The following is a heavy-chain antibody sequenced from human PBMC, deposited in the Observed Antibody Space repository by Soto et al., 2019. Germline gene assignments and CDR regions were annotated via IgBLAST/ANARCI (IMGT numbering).Heavy chain of an antibody. CDR1: GGSISSGGYY. J-gene: IGHJ5*02. CDR2: IYYSGNT. V-gene: IGHV4-30-4*08. D-gene: IGHD3-10*01. CDR3: ARLLWSRGDWFDP. Sequence: PSETLSLTCTVSGGSISSGGYYWGWVRQPPGKGLEWIGYIYYSGNTYYNPSLKSRVNISVDTSKNQFSLKLSSVTAADTAVYYCARLLWSRGDWFDPWGQGTLVTVSS.